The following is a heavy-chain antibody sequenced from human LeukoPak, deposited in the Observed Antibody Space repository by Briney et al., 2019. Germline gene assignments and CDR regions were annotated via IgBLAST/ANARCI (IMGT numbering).Heavy chain of an antibody. CDR3: ARHFRSNGDYGPPDY. Sequence: GESLKISCKGSGYNVITYWIGWVRQMPGKGLEWMGIIYPGDSDTRYSPSFQGQVTISADKSISTAYLQWSSLKASDTAMYYCARHFRSNGDYGPPDYWGQGTLVTVSS. D-gene: IGHD4-17*01. J-gene: IGHJ4*02. CDR2: IYPGDSDT. CDR1: GYNVITYW. V-gene: IGHV5-51*01.